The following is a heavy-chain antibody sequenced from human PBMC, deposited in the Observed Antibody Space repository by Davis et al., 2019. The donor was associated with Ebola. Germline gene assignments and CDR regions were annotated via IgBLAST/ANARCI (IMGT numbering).Heavy chain of an antibody. CDR2: ISAYNGNT. J-gene: IGHJ6*02. CDR1: GYTFTSYG. V-gene: IGHV1-18*01. D-gene: IGHD3-10*01. CDR3: ARDGGMVQGVIIGSPYYYGMDV. Sequence: ASVKVSCKASGYTFTSYGISWVRQAPGQGLEWMGWISAYNGNTNYAQKLQGRVTMTTDTSTSTAYMELRSLRSDDTAVYYCARDGGMVQGVIIGSPYYYGMDVWGQGTTVTVSS.